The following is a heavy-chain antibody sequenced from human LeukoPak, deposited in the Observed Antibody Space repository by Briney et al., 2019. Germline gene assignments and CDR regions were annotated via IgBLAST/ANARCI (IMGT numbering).Heavy chain of an antibody. V-gene: IGHV3-69-1*01. Sequence: GGSLRLSCAASGFTSSDYNMNWVRQAPGKGLEWVSSITSSSYMYYADSVKGRFTISRDNAGNSLYLQMNSLRAEDTAVYYCARGGSSSPVISVHWGQGTLVTVSS. CDR2: ITSSSYM. CDR3: ARGGSSSPVISVH. D-gene: IGHD6-6*01. J-gene: IGHJ4*02. CDR1: GFTSSDYN.